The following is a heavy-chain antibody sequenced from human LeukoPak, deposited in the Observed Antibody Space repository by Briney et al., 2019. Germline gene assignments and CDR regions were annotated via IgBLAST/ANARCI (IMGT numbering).Heavy chain of an antibody. CDR3: ARGYYFDNSVYNPVFDY. V-gene: IGHV3-53*01. CDR2: IYSGGFT. J-gene: IGHJ4*02. CDR1: GFTVTTNY. Sequence: GGSLRLSCAVSGFTVTTNYMSWVRQAPGKGLEWVSVIYSGGFTNYADSVKGRFTISRDNSKNTLYLQMNSLRAEDTAVHYCARGYYFDNSVYNPVFDYWGQGTLVTVSS. D-gene: IGHD3-22*01.